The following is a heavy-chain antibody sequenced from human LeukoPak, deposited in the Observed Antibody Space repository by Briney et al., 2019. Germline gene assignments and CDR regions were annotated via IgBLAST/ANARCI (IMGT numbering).Heavy chain of an antibody. Sequence: SQTLSLTCTVSGGSISSGGYYWSWIRQPPGKGLEWIGYIYYSGSTYYNPSLKSRVTISVDTSKNQFSLKLSSVTAADTAVYYCAREGYGDLTHAFDIWGQGTMVTVSS. CDR2: IYYSGST. CDR1: GGSISSGGYY. V-gene: IGHV4-30-4*08. D-gene: IGHD4-17*01. CDR3: AREGYGDLTHAFDI. J-gene: IGHJ3*02.